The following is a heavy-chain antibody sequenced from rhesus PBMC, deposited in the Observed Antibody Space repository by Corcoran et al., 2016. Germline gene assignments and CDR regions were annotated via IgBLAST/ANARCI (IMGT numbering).Heavy chain of an antibody. CDR3: ARGGYFDY. CDR1: GFSLTTSGMG. CDR2: IYWDDDK. V-gene: IGHV2-174*01. J-gene: IGHJ4*01. Sequence: QVTLKESGPALVKPTQTLTLTCTFSGFSLTTSGMGVGWIRQPPRKALEWLALIYWDDDKRYSTSLKSRLTISKYTSKNQVVLTMTNMDPVDTATYYCARGGYFDYWGQGVLVTVSS.